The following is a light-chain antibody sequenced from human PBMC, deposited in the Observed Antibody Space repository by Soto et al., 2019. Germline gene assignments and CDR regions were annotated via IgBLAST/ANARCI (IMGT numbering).Light chain of an antibody. CDR3: SSCTSSGNVV. Sequence: QSALTQPASVSGAPGQSITISCTGTSSDVGGYNYVSWYQQHPGKAPKLMIYYISNRPSGVSNRFSGSKSGNTASLTISGLEDEAEYYYYCSSCTSSGNVVFGGGTKVTVL. CDR2: YIS. V-gene: IGLV2-14*01. J-gene: IGLJ2*01. CDR1: SSDVGGYNY.